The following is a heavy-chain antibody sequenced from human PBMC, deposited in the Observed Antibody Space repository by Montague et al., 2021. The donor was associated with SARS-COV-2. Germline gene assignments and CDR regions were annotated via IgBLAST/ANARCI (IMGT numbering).Heavy chain of an antibody. Sequence: CAISGDSVVGIRRRWEEHTSELQSRFDRVCRPLHEKKWYSDYAPSVRGRLTVNPDASKNEFSLELNYVTPEDTAVYYCVRYSGWFYFDFWGQGTLVTVSS. V-gene: IGHV6-1*01. CDR2: PLHEKKWYS. J-gene: IGHJ4*02. D-gene: IGHD6-19*01. CDR3: VRYSGWFYFDF. CDR1: GDSVVGIRRR.